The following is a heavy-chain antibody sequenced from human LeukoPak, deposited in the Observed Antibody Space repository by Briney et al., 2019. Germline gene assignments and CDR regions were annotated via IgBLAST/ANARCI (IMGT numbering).Heavy chain of an antibody. Sequence: ASVKISCKVSGYTFTDYYMHWVQQAPRKGLEWMGLVDPEDGETIYAEKFQGRVTITAGTSTDTAYMELSSLRSEDTAVYYCATGFDTSMVQSVDYWGQGTLVTVSS. V-gene: IGHV1-69-2*01. D-gene: IGHD5-18*01. J-gene: IGHJ4*02. CDR1: GYTFTDYY. CDR2: VDPEDGET. CDR3: ATGFDTSMVQSVDY.